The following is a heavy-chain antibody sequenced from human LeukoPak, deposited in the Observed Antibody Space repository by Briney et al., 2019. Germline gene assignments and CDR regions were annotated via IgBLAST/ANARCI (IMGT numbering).Heavy chain of an antibody. CDR1: GLTFSSHA. CDR2: ISHDGSDK. Sequence: GGSLRLSCAASGLTFSSHAMHWVRQAPGKGLERVAVISHDGSDKHYTDSVKGRFTISRDNSRNTLYLQMNGLRAEDTAVYYCAREPGPGYFDYWGQGTLVTVSS. D-gene: IGHD1-14*01. CDR3: AREPGPGYFDY. V-gene: IGHV3-30-3*01. J-gene: IGHJ4*02.